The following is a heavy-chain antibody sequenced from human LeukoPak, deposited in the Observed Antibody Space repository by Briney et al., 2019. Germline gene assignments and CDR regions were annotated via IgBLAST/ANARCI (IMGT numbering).Heavy chain of an antibody. V-gene: IGHV4-34*01. Sequence: PSETLSLTCAVYGGSFSGYYWRWIRQPPGKGLEWIVEINHSGSTNYNPSLKSRVTISVDTSKNQFSLKLSSVTAADTAVYYCARVAYIVATGLNPHNYYYYYYMDVWGKGTTVTVSS. J-gene: IGHJ6*03. CDR1: GGSFSGYY. CDR3: ARVAYIVATGLNPHNYYYYYYMDV. CDR2: INHSGST. D-gene: IGHD5-12*01.